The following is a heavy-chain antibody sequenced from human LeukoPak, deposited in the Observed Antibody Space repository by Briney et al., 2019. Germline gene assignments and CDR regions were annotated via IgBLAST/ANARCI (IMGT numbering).Heavy chain of an antibody. Sequence: SETLSLTCTVSGGSISSGSYYWSWIRQPAGKGLEWIGRIYTSGSTNYNPSLKSRVTISVDTSKNQFSLKLSSVTAADTAVYYCARDYGSGWTGYYFDYWGQGTLVTVSS. J-gene: IGHJ4*02. CDR2: IYTSGST. CDR1: GGSISSGSYY. V-gene: IGHV4-61*02. D-gene: IGHD6-19*01. CDR3: ARDYGSGWTGYYFDY.